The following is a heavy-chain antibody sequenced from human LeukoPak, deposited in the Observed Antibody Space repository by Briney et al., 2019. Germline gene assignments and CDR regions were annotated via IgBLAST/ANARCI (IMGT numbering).Heavy chain of an antibody. V-gene: IGHV3-64*01. CDR1: GSDFSRMA. J-gene: IGHJ3*02. D-gene: IGHD2-15*01. Sequence: GGPLGFSCAAPGSDFSRMARNWVRKAPGKELKYVSAIGRSGGLTSYANSVKGRFTISRDNANNTLYLQMGSLRPEDMAVYYCARVPGYCSGGRCYYAFDIWGQGTMVTVSS. CDR2: IGRSGGLT. CDR3: ARVPGYCSGGRCYYAFDI.